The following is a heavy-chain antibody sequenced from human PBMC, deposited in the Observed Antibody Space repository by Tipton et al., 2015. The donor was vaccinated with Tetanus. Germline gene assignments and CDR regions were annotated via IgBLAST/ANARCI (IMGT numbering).Heavy chain of an antibody. V-gene: IGHV3-23*01. CDR2: ISGGGIRT. CDR1: GFVFTNYA. D-gene: IGHD5-18*01. Sequence: GSLRLSCAASGFVFTNYAMSWIRQAPGKGLKWVSSISGGGIRTYYADSVKGRFTISRDNAKNSLYLQMNSLRAEDTALYYCAKDNGGYSYGRYGMDVWGQGTTVTVSS. J-gene: IGHJ6*02. CDR3: AKDNGGYSYGRYGMDV.